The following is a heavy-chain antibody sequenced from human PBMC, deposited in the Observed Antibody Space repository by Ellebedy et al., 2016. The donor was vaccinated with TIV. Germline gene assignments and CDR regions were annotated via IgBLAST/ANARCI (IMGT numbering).Heavy chain of an antibody. CDR3: ARVGLVTSEWAAFGY. J-gene: IGHJ4*02. CDR1: GFPFSYYE. CDR2: ITGNAGTT. Sequence: GESLKISCAASGFPFSYYEMSWVRQAPGKGLEWVSHITGNAGTTNYADSVKGRFTISRDNTKNSLYLQMNNLRAEDTAVYFCARVGLVTSEWAAFGYWGQGTLVTVSS. V-gene: IGHV3-48*03. D-gene: IGHD2-21*02.